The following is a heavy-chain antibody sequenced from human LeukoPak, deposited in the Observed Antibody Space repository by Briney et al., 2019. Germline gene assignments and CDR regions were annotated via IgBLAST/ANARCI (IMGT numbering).Heavy chain of an antibody. J-gene: IGHJ6*02. CDR3: ARAPGIVGARYYYYYGMDV. CDR1: GYTFTTYY. D-gene: IGHD1-26*01. V-gene: IGHV1-46*01. CDR2: INPSGGST. Sequence: ASVKVSCKASGYTFTTYYMHWVRQAPGQGLEWMGIINPSGGSTSYAQKFQGRVTMTRDTSTSTVYMELSSLRSEDTAVYYCARAPGIVGARYYYYYGMDVWGQGTTVTVSS.